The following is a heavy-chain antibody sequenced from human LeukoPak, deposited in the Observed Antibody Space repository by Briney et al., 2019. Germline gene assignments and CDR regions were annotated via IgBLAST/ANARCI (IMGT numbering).Heavy chain of an antibody. Sequence: SETLSLTCTVSGGSISSSSYYWGWIRQPPGMGLEWIGTVYYSGSTFYNPSLKSRVTISVDTSKNQFSLKLSSVTAADTAVYYCARHQATAYYYGPPDYWGQGTLVTVSS. CDR3: ARHQATAYYYGPPDY. D-gene: IGHD3-10*01. CDR1: GGSISSSSYY. J-gene: IGHJ4*02. V-gene: IGHV4-39*01. CDR2: VYYSGST.